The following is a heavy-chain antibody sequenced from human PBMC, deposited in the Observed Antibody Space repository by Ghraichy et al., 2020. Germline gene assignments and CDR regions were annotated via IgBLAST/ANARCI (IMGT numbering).Heavy chain of an antibody. D-gene: IGHD2-8*02. CDR2: IRYDGSDK. CDR1: GFTFSGFA. V-gene: IGHV3-30*02. J-gene: IGHJ6*02. CDR3: AKEGRILVAGSHYYGMDV. Sequence: GGFLRLSCAASGFTFSGFAMQWVRQAPGKGPEWVAFIRYDGSDKYYGDSVKGRFTVSRDNSKNTLYLQMNSLRPEDTAVYYCAKEGRILVAGSHYYGMDVWGQGTTVTVSS.